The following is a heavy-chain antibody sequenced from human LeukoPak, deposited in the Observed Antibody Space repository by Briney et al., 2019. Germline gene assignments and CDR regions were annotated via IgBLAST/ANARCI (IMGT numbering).Heavy chain of an antibody. Sequence: PGGSLRLSCAASGFTFSSDWMSWVRQAPGKGLEWVANIKQDGSEKYYVDSVKGRFTISRDNAKNSLYLQMNSRRAEDTAVYYCARDSQGDDYFLVSTYWGQGTLVTVSS. CDR2: IKQDGSEK. D-gene: IGHD5-12*01. CDR1: GFTFSSDW. CDR3: ARDSQGDDYFLVSTY. J-gene: IGHJ4*02. V-gene: IGHV3-7*01.